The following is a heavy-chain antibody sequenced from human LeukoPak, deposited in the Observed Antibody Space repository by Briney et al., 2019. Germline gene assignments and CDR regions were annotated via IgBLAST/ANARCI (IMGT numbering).Heavy chain of an antibody. J-gene: IGHJ4*02. CDR1: GYTFTSYD. CDR3: ARDLKRGYSSGRYSWGTGSSNDY. Sequence: ASVTVSFKASGYTFTSYDINWVRPATGQGREWMGWMNPNSGNTGYAQKFQGRITITRNTSIRTAYMELSSLRSDDTAVYYCARDLKRGYSSGRYSWGTGSSNDYWGQGTLVTVSS. CDR2: MNPNSGNT. V-gene: IGHV1-8*03. D-gene: IGHD6-19*01.